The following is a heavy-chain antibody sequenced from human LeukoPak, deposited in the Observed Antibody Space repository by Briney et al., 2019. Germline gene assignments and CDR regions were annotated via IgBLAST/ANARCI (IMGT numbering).Heavy chain of an antibody. V-gene: IGHV4-30-4*01. CDR3: ALGDGDLAFDY. D-gene: IGHD4-17*01. CDR2: IYYSGST. J-gene: IGHJ4*02. CDR1: GGSISSGDYY. Sequence: SQTLSLTCTVSGGSISSGDYYWSWIRQPPGKGLEWIGYIYYSGSTYYNPSLKSRVTTSVGTSKNQFSLKLSSVTAADTAVYYCALGDGDLAFDYWGQGTLVTVSS.